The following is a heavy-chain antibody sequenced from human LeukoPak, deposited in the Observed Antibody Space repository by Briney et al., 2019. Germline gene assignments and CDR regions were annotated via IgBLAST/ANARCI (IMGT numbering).Heavy chain of an antibody. J-gene: IGHJ4*02. Sequence: GGSLRLSCAASGFTFSSYSMNWVRQAPGKGLEWVAVIWYDGSNKYYADSVKGRFTISRDSSKNTLYLQMNSLRAEDTAVYYCAKEAYDYVWGSYLFDYWGQGTLVTVSS. V-gene: IGHV3-33*06. CDR3: AKEAYDYVWGSYLFDY. CDR2: IWYDGSNK. D-gene: IGHD3-16*02. CDR1: GFTFSSYS.